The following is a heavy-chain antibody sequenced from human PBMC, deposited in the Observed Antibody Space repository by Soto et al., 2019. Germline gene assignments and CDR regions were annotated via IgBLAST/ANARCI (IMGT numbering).Heavy chain of an antibody. J-gene: IGHJ4*02. CDR1: GGSISSGGYS. Sequence: QLQLQESGSGLVKPSQTLSLTCAVSGGSISSGGYSWSWIRQPPGKGLEWIGYIYHSGSTYYNPSLKSRVTISVDRSKNQFSLKLSSVTAADTAVYYCARDGSGSYYYYFDYWGQGTLVTVCS. D-gene: IGHD3-10*01. CDR3: ARDGSGSYYYYFDY. V-gene: IGHV4-30-2*01. CDR2: IYHSGST.